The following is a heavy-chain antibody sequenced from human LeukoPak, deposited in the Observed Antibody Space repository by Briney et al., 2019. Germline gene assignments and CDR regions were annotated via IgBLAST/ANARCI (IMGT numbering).Heavy chain of an antibody. CDR1: GYTFTGYY. J-gene: IGHJ4*02. D-gene: IGHD6-13*01. CDR3: ARGGDSSSWYYGNY. V-gene: IGHV1-2*02. CDR2: INPNSGGT. Sequence: ASVKVSCKASGYTFTGYYMHWVRQAPGQRLEWMGWINPNSGGTNYAQKFQGRVTMTRDTSISTAYMELSRLRSDDTAVYYCARGGDSSSWYYGNYWGQGTLVTVSS.